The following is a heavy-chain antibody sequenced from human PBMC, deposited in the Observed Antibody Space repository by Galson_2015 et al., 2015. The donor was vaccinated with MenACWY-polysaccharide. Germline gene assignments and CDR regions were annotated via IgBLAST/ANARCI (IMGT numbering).Heavy chain of an antibody. CDR3: VKGGYSSSWYRGDY. CDR2: FSSNGGST. CDR1: GFTFSSYV. V-gene: IGHV3-64D*08. D-gene: IGHD6-13*01. Sequence: SLRLSCAASGFTFSSYVMHWVRQAPGKGLEYVSGFSSNGGSTYYADSVTGRFTISRDNSKNTLYLQMSSLRAEDTAVYYCVKGGYSSSWYRGDYWGQGTLVTVSS. J-gene: IGHJ4*02.